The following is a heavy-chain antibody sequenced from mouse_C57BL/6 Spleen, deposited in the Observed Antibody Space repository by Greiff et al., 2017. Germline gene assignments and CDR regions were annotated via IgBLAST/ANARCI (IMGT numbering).Heavy chain of an antibody. CDR2: IDPSDSYT. V-gene: IGHV1-69*01. Sequence: QVQLQQSGAELVMPGASVKLSCKASGYTFTSYWMHWVKQRPGQGLEWIGEIDPSDSYTNCNQKFKGKSTFTVDKSSSTAYMQLSSLTSEDSAVYYCARKINYYGSSYLAYWGQGTLVTVSA. CDR3: ARKINYYGSSYLAY. J-gene: IGHJ3*01. CDR1: GYTFTSYW. D-gene: IGHD1-1*01.